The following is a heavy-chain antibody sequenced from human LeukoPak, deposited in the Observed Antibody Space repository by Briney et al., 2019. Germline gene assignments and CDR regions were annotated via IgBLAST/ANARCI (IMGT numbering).Heavy chain of an antibody. D-gene: IGHD2-15*01. J-gene: IGHJ5*02. Sequence: SVKVSCKASGGTFSNCAISWVRQAPGQGLEWMEGIIPIFGTANYAQKFQGRVTITTDESTSTAYMELSSLRSEDTAVYYCARVKVAALSSWFDPWGQGTLVTVSS. CDR1: GGTFSNCA. CDR2: IIPIFGTA. CDR3: ARVKVAALSSWFDP. V-gene: IGHV1-69*05.